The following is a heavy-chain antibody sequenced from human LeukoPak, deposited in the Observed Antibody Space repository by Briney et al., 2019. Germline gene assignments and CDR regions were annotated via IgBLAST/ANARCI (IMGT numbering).Heavy chain of an antibody. CDR2: IYTSGST. CDR3: ARDRDSGYGLNYFDY. D-gene: IGHD5-12*01. J-gene: IGHJ4*02. Sequence: PSETLSLTCTVSGGSISSGSYYWSWIRQPAGKGLEWIGRIYTSGSTNYNPSLKSRVTISVDTSKNQFSLKLSSVTAADTAVYYCARDRDSGYGLNYFDYWGQGTLVTVSS. V-gene: IGHV4-61*02. CDR1: GGSISSGSYY.